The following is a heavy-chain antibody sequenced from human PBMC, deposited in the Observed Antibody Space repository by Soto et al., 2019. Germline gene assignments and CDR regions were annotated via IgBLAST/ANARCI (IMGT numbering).Heavy chain of an antibody. CDR1: GFTFSSYW. CDR3: ARDVQLQSFDC. D-gene: IGHD5-18*01. Sequence: GGSLRLSCAASGFTFSSYWMHWVRQAPGKGLVWVSRINNDGGSTSYADSVKGRFTASRDNAKNTLYLQMNSLRAEDTAVYYCARDVQLQSFDCWGQGTLVTVSS. CDR2: INNDGGST. J-gene: IGHJ4*02. V-gene: IGHV3-74*01.